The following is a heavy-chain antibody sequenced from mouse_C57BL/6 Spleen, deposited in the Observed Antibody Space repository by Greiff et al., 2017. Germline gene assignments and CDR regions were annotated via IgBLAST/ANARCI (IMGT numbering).Heavy chain of an antibody. CDR2: ISNGGGST. CDR1: GFTFSDYY. V-gene: IGHV5-12*01. CDR3: ATTTVVATRYFDV. Sequence: EVQLQQSGGGLVQPGGSLKLSCAASGFTFSDYYMYWVRQTPEKRLEWVAYISNGGGSTYYPDTVKGRFTISRDNAKNTLYLQMSRLKSEDTAMYYCATTTVVATRYFDVWGTGTTVTVSS. J-gene: IGHJ1*03. D-gene: IGHD1-1*01.